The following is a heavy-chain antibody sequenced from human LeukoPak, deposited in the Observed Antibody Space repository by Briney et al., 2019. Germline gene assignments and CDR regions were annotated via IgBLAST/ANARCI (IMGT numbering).Heavy chain of an antibody. CDR1: GYTFTNFY. CDR3: ARERQQPYYFDY. D-gene: IGHD6-13*01. Sequence: ASVKVSXKASGYTFTNFYIHWVRQAPGQGLEWMGIINTSGGSTSYAKKFQGRVTMTRNTSTSTVYIELSSLRTEDTAVYYCARERQQPYYFDYWGQGTLVTVSS. V-gene: IGHV1-46*03. J-gene: IGHJ4*02. CDR2: INTSGGST.